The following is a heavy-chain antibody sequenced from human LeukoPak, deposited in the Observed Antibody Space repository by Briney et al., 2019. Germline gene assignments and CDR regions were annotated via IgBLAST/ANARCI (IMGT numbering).Heavy chain of an antibody. D-gene: IGHD3-3*01. V-gene: IGHV3-74*01. CDR1: AFNFSNLW. J-gene: IGHJ4*02. CDR3: ATGQLWSSYYYDY. CDR2: INSDGSST. Sequence: GGSLRLSCAASAFNFSNLWMHWVRHAPRKGLVWVSRINSDGSSTIYADSVKGRFTISRNNAENTLYLQINSLRAEDTAVYFCATGQLWSSYYYDYWGQGTLVTVSS.